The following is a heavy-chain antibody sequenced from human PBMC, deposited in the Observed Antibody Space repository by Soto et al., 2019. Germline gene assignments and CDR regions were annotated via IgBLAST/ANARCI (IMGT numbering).Heavy chain of an antibody. CDR1: GFPFSSYW. CDR3: ARATLYYDSSGYSNQHYYSYGMDV. Sequence: GGSLRLSCAASGFPFSSYWMHWVRQAPGKGLVWVSRINSDGSSTSYADSVKGRFTISRDNAKNTLYLQMNSLRAEDTAVYYCARATLYYDSSGYSNQHYYSYGMDVWGQGTMVTVSS. J-gene: IGHJ6*02. V-gene: IGHV3-74*01. D-gene: IGHD3-22*01. CDR2: INSDGSST.